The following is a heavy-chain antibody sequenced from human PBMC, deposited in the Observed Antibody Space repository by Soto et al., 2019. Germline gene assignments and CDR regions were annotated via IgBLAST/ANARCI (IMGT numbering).Heavy chain of an antibody. CDR2: ISSSSSTI. V-gene: IGHV3-48*01. CDR1: GFTFSSYS. Sequence: GGSLSLSCAASGFTFSSYSMNWVRQAPGKGLEWVSYISSSSSTIYYPDSVKGRFTISGDNAKNSLYLQMNSLRAEDTAVYYCARTLNWGIGHDAFDIWGQGTMVTVSS. J-gene: IGHJ3*02. CDR3: ARTLNWGIGHDAFDI. D-gene: IGHD7-27*01.